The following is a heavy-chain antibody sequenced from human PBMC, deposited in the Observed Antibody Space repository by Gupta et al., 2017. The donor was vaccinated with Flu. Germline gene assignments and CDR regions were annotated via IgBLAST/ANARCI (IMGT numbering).Heavy chain of an antibody. J-gene: IGHJ4*02. CDR3: TTPRYCTSTSCGSIDY. D-gene: IGHD2-2*01. Sequence: GKGLEWVGRIKSKSEGETIYYAAPVKGRFTISKDASMGTLYRRMDSLKTEDTAVYYCTTPRYCTSTSCGSIDYWGQGTLVTVSS. CDR2: IKSKSEGETI. V-gene: IGHV3-15*01.